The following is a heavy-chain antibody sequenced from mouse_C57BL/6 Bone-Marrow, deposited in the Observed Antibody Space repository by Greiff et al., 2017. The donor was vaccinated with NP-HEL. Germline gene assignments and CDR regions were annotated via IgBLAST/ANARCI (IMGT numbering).Heavy chain of an antibody. CDR2: IDPSDSET. CDR1: GYTFTSYW. V-gene: IGHV1-52*01. Sequence: QVQLQQPGAELVRPGSSVKLSCKASGYTFTSYWMHWVKQRPIQGLEWIGNIDPSDSETHYNQKFKDKATLTVDKSSSTAYMQLSSLTSEDSAVYYCALGYPDYAMDYWGQGTSVTVSS. J-gene: IGHJ4*01. CDR3: ALGYPDYAMDY. D-gene: IGHD2-2*01.